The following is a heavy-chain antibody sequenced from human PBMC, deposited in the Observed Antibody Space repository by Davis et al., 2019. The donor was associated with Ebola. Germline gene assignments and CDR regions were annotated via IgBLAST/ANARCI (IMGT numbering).Heavy chain of an antibody. CDR2: IWDDGSNK. CDR3: ARDFYFDFWTGGMDV. CDR1: GFTFSAYG. V-gene: IGHV3-33*01. D-gene: IGHD3-3*01. J-gene: IGHJ6*02. Sequence: PGGSLRLSCAASGFTFSAYGMHWVRQAPGKGLEWLALIWDDGSNKFYADSVKGRFTISRDDSKNTLYLQMNSLRAEDTDVYYCARDFYFDFWTGGMDVWGQGTTVSVSS.